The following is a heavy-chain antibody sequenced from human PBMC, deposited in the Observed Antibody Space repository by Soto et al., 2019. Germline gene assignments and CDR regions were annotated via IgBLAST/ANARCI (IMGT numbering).Heavy chain of an antibody. CDR1: VFTFSTYS. J-gene: IGHJ4*02. V-gene: IGHV3-48*01. CDR2: ISITGETT. D-gene: IGHD3-10*02. CDR3: ARDVRLPDY. Sequence: GGSLRLSCAASVFTFSTYSMNWVRQAPGKWLEWVSFISITGETTXXAESVKGRXTISRYNSKNSXFLQKXRLTAEDTAVYYCARDVRLPDYWAQGTLVTVSS.